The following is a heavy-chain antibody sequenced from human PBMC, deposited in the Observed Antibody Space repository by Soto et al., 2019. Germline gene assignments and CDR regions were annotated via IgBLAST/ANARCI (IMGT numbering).Heavy chain of an antibody. CDR3: ARGRYGSGSYMFDY. V-gene: IGHV4-59*01. CDR2: IYYSGST. J-gene: IGHJ4*02. CDR1: GGSISSYY. D-gene: IGHD3-10*01. Sequence: SETLSLTCTVSGGSISSYYWSWIRQPPGKGLEWIGYIYYSGSTNYNPSLKSRVTISVDTSKNQFSLKLSSVTAADTAVYYCARGRYGSGSYMFDYWGQGTLVTVSS.